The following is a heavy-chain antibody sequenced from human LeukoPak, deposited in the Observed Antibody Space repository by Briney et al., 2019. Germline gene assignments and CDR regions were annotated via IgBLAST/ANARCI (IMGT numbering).Heavy chain of an antibody. D-gene: IGHD6-13*01. CDR3: ARGEPYSSSYYLMDV. CDR1: GFTFSSYS. J-gene: IGHJ6*02. CDR2: ITSSSSTI. Sequence: GGSLRLSCAASGFTFSSYSMNWVRQAPGKGLEWVSYITSSSSTIYYADSVKGRFTISRDSAKSSLYLQMSSLRAEDTAVYYCARGEPYSSSYYLMDVWGQGTTVTVSS. V-gene: IGHV3-48*04.